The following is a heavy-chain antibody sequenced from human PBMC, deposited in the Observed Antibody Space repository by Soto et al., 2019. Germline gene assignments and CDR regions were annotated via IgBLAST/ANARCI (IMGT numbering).Heavy chain of an antibody. V-gene: IGHV4-31*03. J-gene: IGHJ4*02. CDR1: GGSISSGDCN. CDR3: AGGIEVAGTGVVDY. D-gene: IGHD6-19*01. Sequence: QVQLQESGPGLVKPSQTLSLTCTVSGGSISSGDCNWSWIRQHPGQGRWWIGYIYYSGSTYYTPSLKSRVNLSVDTSKNQFSLKLRAVTAADTAEYYGAGGIEVAGTGVVDYWGQGTLVTVSS. CDR2: IYYSGST.